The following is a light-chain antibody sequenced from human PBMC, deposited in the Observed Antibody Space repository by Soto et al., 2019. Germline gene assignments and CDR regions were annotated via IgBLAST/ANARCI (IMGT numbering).Light chain of an antibody. J-gene: IGLJ2*01. CDR2: KVT. CDR3: NSFTSANTLV. Sequence: QSALTQPASVSGSPGQSITISCTGTTSDVGAYDYVSWYQQHPGKAPKLIISKVTNRPSGVSNRFSGSKSGNTASLTISGLQAEDEAEYYCNSFTSANTLVFGGGTKLTVL. V-gene: IGLV2-14*01. CDR1: TSDVGAYDY.